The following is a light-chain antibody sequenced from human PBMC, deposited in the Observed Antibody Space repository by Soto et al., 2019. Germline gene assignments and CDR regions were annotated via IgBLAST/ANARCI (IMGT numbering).Light chain of an antibody. V-gene: IGLV2-14*01. CDR3: NSYTNSSAVV. J-gene: IGLJ2*01. CDR2: EVT. Sequence: QSALTQPASVSGSPGQSITISCAGTRDDIGAYDYVSWYQQHPGNAPKLLVYEVTNRPSGVSDRFSGSKSGNTASLTISGLQAEDEADYYCNSYTNSSAVVFGGATK. CDR1: RDDIGAYDY.